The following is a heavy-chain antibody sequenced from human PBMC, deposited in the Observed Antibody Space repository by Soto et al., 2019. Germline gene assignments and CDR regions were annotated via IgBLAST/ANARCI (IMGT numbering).Heavy chain of an antibody. CDR2: IVVGSGNT. CDR3: AADGGYYDSIGSEYFQH. CDR1: GFTFTSSA. V-gene: IGHV1-58*01. Sequence: QMQLVQSGPEVKKPGTSVKVSCKASGFTFTSSAVQWVRQARGKRLVWIGWIVVGSGNTNYAQKFQERVTITRDMATSTAYMELSSLRSAATAVYYCAADGGYYDSIGSEYFQHWGQGTLVTVSS. J-gene: IGHJ1*01. D-gene: IGHD3-22*01.